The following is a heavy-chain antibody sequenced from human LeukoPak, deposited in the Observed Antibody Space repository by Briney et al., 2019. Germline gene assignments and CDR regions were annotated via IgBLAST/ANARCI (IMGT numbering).Heavy chain of an antibody. D-gene: IGHD3-22*01. CDR1: GFTFSTYA. CDR2: IWYDGSNK. Sequence: TGGSLRLSCAASGFTFSTYAMYWVRQAPGKGLEWVTVIWYDGSNKYYADSVKGRFTISRDNSKNTLYLLMNSLRADDTAVYYCARVLSAHTMIVGLPRAFDIWGQGTMVTVSS. V-gene: IGHV3-33*01. J-gene: IGHJ3*02. CDR3: ARVLSAHTMIVGLPRAFDI.